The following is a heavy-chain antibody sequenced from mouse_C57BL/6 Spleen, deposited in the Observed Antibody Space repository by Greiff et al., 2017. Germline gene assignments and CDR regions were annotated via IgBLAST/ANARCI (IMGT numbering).Heavy chain of an antibody. J-gene: IGHJ4*01. CDR2: INPNNGGT. Sequence: EVQLQQSGPELVKPGASVKISCKASGYTFTDYYMNWVKQSHGKSLEWIGDINPNNGGTSYNQKFKGKATLTVDKSSSTAYMELRSLTSEDSAGYYCARRGDDYDVGAMDYWGQGSSVTVSS. CDR3: ARRGDDYDVGAMDY. CDR1: GYTFTDYY. V-gene: IGHV1-26*01. D-gene: IGHD2-4*01.